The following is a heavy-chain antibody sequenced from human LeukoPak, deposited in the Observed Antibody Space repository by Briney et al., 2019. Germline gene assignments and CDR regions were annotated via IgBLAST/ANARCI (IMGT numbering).Heavy chain of an antibody. D-gene: IGHD3-3*01. J-gene: IGHJ6*02. CDR1: GFTFSSYA. V-gene: IGHV3-30*04. Sequence: PGRSLRLSCEASGFTFSSYAMHWVRQAPGKGLEWVAVISYDGSNKYYADSVKGRFTISRDNSKNTLYLQMNSLRAEDTAVYYCAGGTYDFWSGYYAPYYGMDVWGQGTTVTVSS. CDR2: ISYDGSNK. CDR3: AGGTYDFWSGYYAPYYGMDV.